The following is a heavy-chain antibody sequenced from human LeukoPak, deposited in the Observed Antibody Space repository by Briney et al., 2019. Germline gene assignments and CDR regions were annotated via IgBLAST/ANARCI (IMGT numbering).Heavy chain of an antibody. CDR3: ARHAPYYYGSGSGTFDY. CDR1: GGTFSSYA. Sequence: SVKVSCKASGGTFSSYAISWVRQAPGQGLEWMGGIIPIFGTANYAQKFQGRVTITTDESTSTAYMELSSLRSEDTAVYYCARHAPYYYGSGSGTFDYWGQRTLATVSS. D-gene: IGHD3-10*01. V-gene: IGHV1-69*05. CDR2: IIPIFGTA. J-gene: IGHJ4*02.